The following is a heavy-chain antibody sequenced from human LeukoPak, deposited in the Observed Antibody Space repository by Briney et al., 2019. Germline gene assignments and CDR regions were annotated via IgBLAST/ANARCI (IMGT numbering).Heavy chain of an antibody. J-gene: IGHJ4*01. V-gene: IGHV4-39*01. D-gene: IGHD2-21*02. CDR3: ARAGFCSGSDCYSRFDY. CDR1: GGSISISNYY. CDR2: ISYSGGT. Sequence: SETLSLTCTVSGGSISISNYYWGWTRQPPGKGLEWFGSISYSGGTSYNPSLRSRVTISVDTSKNQFSLKLNSVTPEDTAVYYCARAGFCSGSDCYSRFDYWGQGTLVTVSS.